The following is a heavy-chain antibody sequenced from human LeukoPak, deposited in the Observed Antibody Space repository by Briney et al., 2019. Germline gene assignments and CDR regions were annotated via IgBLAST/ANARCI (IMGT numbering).Heavy chain of an antibody. V-gene: IGHV3-7*01. CDR3: ARAYSGSYYGPSPFGY. D-gene: IGHD1-26*01. Sequence: PGGSLRLSCAASGFTFSSYWMSWVRQAPGKGLEWVANIKQDGSEKYYVDSVKGRFTISRDNAKNSLYLQMNSLRAEDTAVYYCARAYSGSYYGPSPFGYWGQGTLVTVSS. J-gene: IGHJ4*02. CDR1: GFTFSSYW. CDR2: IKQDGSEK.